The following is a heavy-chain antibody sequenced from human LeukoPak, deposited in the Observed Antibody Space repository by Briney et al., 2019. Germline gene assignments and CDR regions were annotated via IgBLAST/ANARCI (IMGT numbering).Heavy chain of an antibody. CDR1: GFTVSSNY. V-gene: IGHV3-66*02. J-gene: IGHJ4*02. D-gene: IGHD6-25*01. CDR2: IYCGGST. Sequence: PGGSLRLSCLASGFTVSSNYMTWVRQAPGKGLEWVSVIYCGGSTYYADSVKGRFTISRDNSKNTLFLQMNSLRAEDTAVYYCARSGPIDYWGQGTLVTVSS. CDR3: ARSGPIDY.